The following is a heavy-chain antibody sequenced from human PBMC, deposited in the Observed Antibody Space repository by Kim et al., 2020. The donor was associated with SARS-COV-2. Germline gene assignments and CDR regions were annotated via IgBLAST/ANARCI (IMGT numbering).Heavy chain of an antibody. CDR1: GFTFSNFA. CDR3: STDHLSSGWATFYS. CDR2: VNSGGNP. D-gene: IGHD6-19*01. J-gene: IGHJ4*02. Sequence: GGSLRLSCAASGFTFSNFAMSWVRQGPGKGLEWVSSVNSGGNPYYSDSSMSGLTAICDNTTNKSHLQIISLRAEDTTPDYYSTDHLSSGWATFYSWGQ. V-gene: IGHV3-23*01.